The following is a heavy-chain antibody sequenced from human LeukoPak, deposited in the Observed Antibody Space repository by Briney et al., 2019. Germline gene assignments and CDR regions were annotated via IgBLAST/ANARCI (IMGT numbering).Heavy chain of an antibody. V-gene: IGHV1-18*01. J-gene: IGHJ4*02. Sequence: ASVKVSCKASGYTFTSYGISWVRQAPGQGLEWMGWISAYNGNTNYAQKLQGRVTMTTDTSTSTAYMELGSLRSDDTAVYYCARPYYYDSSGSYYFDYWGQGTLVTVSS. CDR1: GYTFTSYG. CDR3: ARPYYYDSSGSYYFDY. D-gene: IGHD3-22*01. CDR2: ISAYNGNT.